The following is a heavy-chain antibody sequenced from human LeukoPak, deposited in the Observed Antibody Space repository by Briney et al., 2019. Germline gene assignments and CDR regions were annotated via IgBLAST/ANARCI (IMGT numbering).Heavy chain of an antibody. D-gene: IGHD2-2*02. J-gene: IGHJ4*02. CDR2: INHSGST. Sequence: PSETLSLTCAVSGGSFSGYYWSWIRQPPGKGLEWIGEINHSGSTNYNPSPKSRVTISVDTSKNQFSLKLSSVTAADTAVYYCARGPFGYCSSTSCYTRRYFDYWGQGTLVTVSS. CDR3: ARGPFGYCSSTSCYTRRYFDY. CDR1: GGSFSGYY. V-gene: IGHV4-34*01.